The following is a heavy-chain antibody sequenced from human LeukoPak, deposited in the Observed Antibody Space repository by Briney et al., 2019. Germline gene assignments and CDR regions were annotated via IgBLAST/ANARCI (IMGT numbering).Heavy chain of an antibody. CDR1: GYSFTSYW. Sequence: GESLRISYQGSGYSFTSYWISWVRQMPGKGLEWMGRIDPSDSYTNYSPSFQGHVTISADKSISTAYLQWSSLKASDTAMYYCAREPGYYGSGSYYSYFDYWGQGTLVTVSS. D-gene: IGHD3-10*01. CDR3: AREPGYYGSGSYYSYFDY. J-gene: IGHJ4*02. V-gene: IGHV5-10-1*01. CDR2: IDPSDSYT.